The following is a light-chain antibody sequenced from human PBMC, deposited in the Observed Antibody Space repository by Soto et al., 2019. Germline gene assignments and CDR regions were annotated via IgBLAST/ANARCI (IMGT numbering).Light chain of an antibody. CDR2: GTS. V-gene: IGKV3-15*01. CDR3: LHYNKWPRWT. J-gene: IGKJ5*01. Sequence: EIVMTQSPVTLSVSPGERATLSCRASQNISRSLAWYQQKPGQGPSLLIYGTSTRAGGVPARFSGSGSGTEFTLTISSLQSEDFAVYYCLHYNKWPRWTFGQGTRLEIK. CDR1: QNISRS.